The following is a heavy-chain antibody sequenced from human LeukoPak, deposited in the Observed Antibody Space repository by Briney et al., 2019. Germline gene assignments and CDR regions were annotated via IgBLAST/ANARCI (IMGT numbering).Heavy chain of an antibody. D-gene: IGHD5-24*01. J-gene: IGHJ4*02. CDR3: AKGSGRRDAYTPNRAADY. CDR2: ISGCGGST. CDR1: GFTFNIYA. Sequence: GESLRLSCAASGFTFNIYAMTGVRQAPGKGLEWVSDISGCGGSTYYADSVKGRFTTSRDNSKNTLYLQMNSMRAEDTAVYYCAKGSGRRDAYTPNRAADYWGQGTLVTVSS. V-gene: IGHV3-23*01.